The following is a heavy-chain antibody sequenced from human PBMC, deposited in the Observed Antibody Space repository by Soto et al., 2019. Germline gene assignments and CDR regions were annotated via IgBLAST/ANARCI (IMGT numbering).Heavy chain of an antibody. CDR2: ISGSGGST. CDR1: GFTFSSYA. J-gene: IGHJ4*02. Sequence: GGSLRLSCAASGFTFSSYAMSWVRQAPGKGLDWAAAISGSGGSTYYADSVKGRFPISRDNSKNTLYLQMNSLRAEETAVYYCAKVWHRMGATEFDYWGQGTLVTVSS. D-gene: IGHD1-26*01. CDR3: AKVWHRMGATEFDY. V-gene: IGHV3-23*01.